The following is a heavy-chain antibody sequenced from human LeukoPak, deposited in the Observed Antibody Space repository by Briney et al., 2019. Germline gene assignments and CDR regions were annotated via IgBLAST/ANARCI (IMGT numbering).Heavy chain of an antibody. J-gene: IGHJ4*02. D-gene: IGHD3-22*01. CDR3: ARVKRGYDSSGYLYYFDY. Sequence: GGSLRLSCAASGFTFSDYYMSWIRQAPGKGLEWVSYISSSSSYTNYADSVKGRFTISSDNAKNSLYLQMNSLRAEDTAVYYCARVKRGYDSSGYLYYFDYWGQGTLVTVSS. CDR1: GFTFSDYY. V-gene: IGHV3-11*05. CDR2: ISSSSSYT.